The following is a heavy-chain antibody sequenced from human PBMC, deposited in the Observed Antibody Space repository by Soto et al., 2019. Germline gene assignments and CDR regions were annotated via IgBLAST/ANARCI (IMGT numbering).Heavy chain of an antibody. Sequence: QVQLVQSGAEVKKPGSSVKVSCKASGGTFSSYTISWVRQAPGQGLEWMGRIIPILGIANYAQKFQGRVTITADKSASTAYMELSSLRSEDTAVYYCANLNDYDLLDYWRQGTLVTVSS. D-gene: IGHD4-17*01. V-gene: IGHV1-69*02. CDR2: IIPILGIA. CDR1: GGTFSSYT. J-gene: IGHJ4*02. CDR3: ANLNDYDLLDY.